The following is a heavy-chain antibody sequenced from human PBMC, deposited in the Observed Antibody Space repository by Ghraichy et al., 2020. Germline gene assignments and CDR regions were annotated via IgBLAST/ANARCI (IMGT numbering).Heavy chain of an antibody. V-gene: IGHV3-23*01. D-gene: IGHD3-22*01. Sequence: GESLNISCAASGFTFSSYAMSWVRQAPGKGLEWVSAISGSGGSTYYADSVKGRFTISRDNSKNTLYLQMNSLRAEDTAVYYCAKGGMIVVGRDYYFDYWGQGTLVTVSS. CDR2: ISGSGGST. J-gene: IGHJ4*02. CDR3: AKGGMIVVGRDYYFDY. CDR1: GFTFSSYA.